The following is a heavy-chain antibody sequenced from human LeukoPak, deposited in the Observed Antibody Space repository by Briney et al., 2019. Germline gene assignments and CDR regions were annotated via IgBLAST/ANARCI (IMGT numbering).Heavy chain of an antibody. Sequence: PGGSLRLSCTASGFTFGDYAISWVRQAPGKGLEWVGFIRTKVYGGTAEYAASVKGRFTISRDDSTSIAYLQINSLKTEDTAVYYCTRDRTVLRYFDWLEDFWGQGTLVTVSS. J-gene: IGHJ4*02. CDR3: TRDRTVLRYFDWLEDF. CDR1: GFTFGDYA. CDR2: IRTKVYGGTA. D-gene: IGHD3-9*01. V-gene: IGHV3-49*04.